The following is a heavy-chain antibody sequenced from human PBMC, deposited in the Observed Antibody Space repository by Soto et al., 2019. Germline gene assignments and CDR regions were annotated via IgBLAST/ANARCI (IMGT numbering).Heavy chain of an antibody. Sequence: LRLSCAVCGFVFSSYDMHWVRQAPGKGLEWVAVISNDGSNKDYADSVKGRFTISRDNSKITLYLQMNGLRAEDTAVYYCAKGKTIFGVVVVSEYWGQGTLVTSPQ. V-gene: IGHV3-30*18. D-gene: IGHD3-3*01. CDR2: ISNDGSNK. CDR1: GFVFSSYD. J-gene: IGHJ4*01. CDR3: AKGKTIFGVVVVSEY.